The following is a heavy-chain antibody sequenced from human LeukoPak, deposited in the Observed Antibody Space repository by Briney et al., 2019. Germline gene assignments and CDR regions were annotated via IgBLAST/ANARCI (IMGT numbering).Heavy chain of an antibody. J-gene: IGHJ5*02. CDR1: GGSISSSSYY. D-gene: IGHD5-12*01. CDR2: IYYSGST. V-gene: IGHV4-39*01. Sequence: SETLSLTCTVSGGSISSSSYYWGWIRQPPGKGLEWIGSIYYSGSTYYNPSLKSRVTISVDTSKNQFSLKLSSVTAADTAVYYCARPGDSGYDPWGQGTLVTVSS. CDR3: ARPGDSGYDP.